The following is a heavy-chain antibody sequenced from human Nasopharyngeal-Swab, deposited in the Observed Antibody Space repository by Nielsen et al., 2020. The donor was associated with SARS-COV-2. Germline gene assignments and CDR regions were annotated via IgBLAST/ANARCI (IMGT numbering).Heavy chain of an antibody. J-gene: IGHJ6*03. D-gene: IGHD6-25*01. CDR3: ARDRFSGYMDV. V-gene: IGHV3-53*01. CDR2: IYSDGST. Sequence: VRQAPGKGLEWVSVIYSDGSTYYADSVKGRFTISRDNSKNTLYLQMNSLRAEDTAVYYCARDRFSGYMDVWGKGTTVTVSS.